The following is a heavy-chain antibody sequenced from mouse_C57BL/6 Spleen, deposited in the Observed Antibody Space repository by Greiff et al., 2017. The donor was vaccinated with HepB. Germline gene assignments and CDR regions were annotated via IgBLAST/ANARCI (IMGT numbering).Heavy chain of an antibody. D-gene: IGHD2-5*01. CDR2: IYPGGGYT. CDR1: GYTFTNYW. J-gene: IGHJ3*01. CDR3: AVGGSNYAGFAY. V-gene: IGHV1-63*01. Sequence: VKLQESGAELVRPGTSVKMSCKASGYTFTNYWIGWAKQRPGHGLEWIGDIYPGGGYTNYNEKFKGKATLTADKSSSTAYMQFSSLTSEDSAIYYCAVGGSNYAGFAYWGQGTLVTVSA.